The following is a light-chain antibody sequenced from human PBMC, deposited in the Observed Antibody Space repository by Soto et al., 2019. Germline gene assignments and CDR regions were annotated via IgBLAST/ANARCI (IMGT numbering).Light chain of an antibody. CDR3: QQYGSSLWT. CDR2: GAF. V-gene: IGKV3-20*01. J-gene: IGKJ1*01. CDR1: QSVGYN. Sequence: VLTQSPGSLSLSPGERATLSCRASQSVGYNMAWYQQKPGQPPKPLIFGAFNRATDIPARFSGGGAGTDFTRTISRLEPEDVAVYYCQQYGSSLWTFGQGTKVDI.